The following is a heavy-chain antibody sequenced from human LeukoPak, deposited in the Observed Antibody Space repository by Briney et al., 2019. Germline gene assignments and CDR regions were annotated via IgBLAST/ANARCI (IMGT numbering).Heavy chain of an antibody. J-gene: IGHJ4*02. V-gene: IGHV4-30-4*07. D-gene: IGHD3-22*01. CDR3: ARDRYYYDSSARYFDY. CDR2: FYYSGST. Sequence: SETLSLTCAVSGGSISRGGYSWSWIRQPPGKGLEWIGYFYYSGSTYYNPSLKSRVTISLDTSKNQLSLKLSSVTAADTAVYYCARDRYYYDSSARYFDYWGQGTLVTVSS. CDR1: GGSISRGGYS.